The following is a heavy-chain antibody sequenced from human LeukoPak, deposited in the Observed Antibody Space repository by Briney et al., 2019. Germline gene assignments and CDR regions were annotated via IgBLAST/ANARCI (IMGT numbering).Heavy chain of an antibody. CDR3: AKVAGGSYSPIDY. Sequence: PGGSLRLSCAASGFTVSSNYMSWVRQAPGKGLEWVSVIYSGGSTYYADSVKGRFTISRDNSKNTLYLQMNSLRAEDTAVYYCAKVAGGSYSPIDYWGQGTLVTVSS. J-gene: IGHJ4*02. V-gene: IGHV3-53*01. CDR1: GFTVSSNY. D-gene: IGHD1-26*01. CDR2: IYSGGST.